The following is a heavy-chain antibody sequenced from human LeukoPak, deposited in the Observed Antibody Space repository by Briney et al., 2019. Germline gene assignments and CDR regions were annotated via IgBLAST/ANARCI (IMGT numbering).Heavy chain of an antibody. CDR1: GDTFSSYA. V-gene: IGHV1-69*05. D-gene: IGHD1-14*01. CDR3: AREYRGFDS. Sequence: SAKVSCKASGDTFSSYAISWVRQAPGQGLEWMGGIMPIFATTNFAQKFQGRVTLTTDESTSTAYMELNSLRPEDTALYYCAREYRGFDSWGQGTLVTVSS. CDR2: IMPIFATT. J-gene: IGHJ5*01.